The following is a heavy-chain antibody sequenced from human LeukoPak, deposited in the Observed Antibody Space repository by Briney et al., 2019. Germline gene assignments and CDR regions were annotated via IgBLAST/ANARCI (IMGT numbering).Heavy chain of an antibody. D-gene: IGHD2-2*01. CDR3: ARGYCSSTSCYEDYYYGMDV. J-gene: IGHJ6*02. V-gene: IGHV3-20*01. Sequence: GGSLRLSCAASGFTFDDYGMGWVRQAPGKGLEWVSGINWNGGSTGYADSVKGRFTISRDNAKNALYLQMNSLRAEDTALYHCARGYCSSTSCYEDYYYGMDVWGQGTTVTVSS. CDR1: GFTFDDYG. CDR2: INWNGGST.